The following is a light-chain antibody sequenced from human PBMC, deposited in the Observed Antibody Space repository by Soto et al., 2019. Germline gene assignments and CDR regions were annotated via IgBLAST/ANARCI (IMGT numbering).Light chain of an antibody. J-gene: IGKJ2*01. V-gene: IGKV3-20*01. Sequence: EIVLTQSPGTLSLSPGERATLSCRASQSVSRSYLGWYQQKPGQAPRLLIYGASGRATGIPDRFSGSGSGTDFTLTISRLEPGDFAVYYCQQYGSSPYTFGQGTKLEIK. CDR2: GAS. CDR1: QSVSRSY. CDR3: QQYGSSPYT.